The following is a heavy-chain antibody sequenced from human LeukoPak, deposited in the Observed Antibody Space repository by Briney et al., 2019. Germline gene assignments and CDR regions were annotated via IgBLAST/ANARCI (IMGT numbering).Heavy chain of an antibody. CDR2: IYYSGST. CDR3: ARETSQKGAHYMDV. V-gene: IGHV4-59*01. D-gene: IGHD3-16*01. Sequence: SEALSLTCTVSGGSISSYYWSWIRQPPGKGLEYIGYIYYSGSTNYNPSLKSRLTISVDTSKNQFSLKLSSVTAADTAVYYCARETSQKGAHYMDVWGKGTTVTISS. CDR1: GGSISSYY. J-gene: IGHJ6*03.